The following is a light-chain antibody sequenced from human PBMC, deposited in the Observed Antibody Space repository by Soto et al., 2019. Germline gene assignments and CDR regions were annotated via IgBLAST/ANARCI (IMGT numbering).Light chain of an antibody. J-gene: IGKJ1*01. CDR3: QQYNSDSWT. CDR1: HGVXEG. CDR2: GAA. V-gene: IGKV1-5*01. Sequence: TQSPSSVCASKGERVTIPCRARHGVXEGFAWVQAKPGKAPKIRXYGAASWKRGIPSRLSGSRSGTEFTLTISSLQPEYFASYYCQQYNSDSWTFGQVTKVDIK.